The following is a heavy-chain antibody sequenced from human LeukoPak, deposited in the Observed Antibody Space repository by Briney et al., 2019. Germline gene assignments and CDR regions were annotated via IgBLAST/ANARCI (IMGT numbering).Heavy chain of an antibody. J-gene: IGHJ4*02. Sequence: ASVKVSCKASGGTFSSYAISWVRQAPGQGLEWMGGIIPIFGIANYAQKFQGRVTITADESTSTAYMELSSLRSEDTAVYYCARVGSGSYYDGGFDYWGQGTLVTVSS. V-gene: IGHV1-69*13. CDR2: IIPIFGIA. D-gene: IGHD1-26*01. CDR3: ARVGSGSYYDGGFDY. CDR1: GGTFSSYA.